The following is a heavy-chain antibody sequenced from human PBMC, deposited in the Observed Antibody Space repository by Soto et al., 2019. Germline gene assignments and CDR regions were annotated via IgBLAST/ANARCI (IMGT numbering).Heavy chain of an antibody. Sequence: EVQLLESGGGLVQPGGSLRLSCAASGFTFSNYAMTWVRQAPGKGLEWVSVISGSGGSTYYADSVKGRFTISRDNSKNTLYLQMSSLRAEDTSVFSCAKGFRNQLLIGFDMWGHGTMVTVSS. D-gene: IGHD2-2*01. CDR1: GFTFSNYA. CDR2: ISGSGGST. V-gene: IGHV3-23*01. J-gene: IGHJ3*02. CDR3: AKGFRNQLLIGFDM.